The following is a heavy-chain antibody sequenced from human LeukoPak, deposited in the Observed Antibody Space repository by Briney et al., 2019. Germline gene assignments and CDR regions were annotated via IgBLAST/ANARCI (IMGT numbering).Heavy chain of an antibody. V-gene: IGHV5-51*01. J-gene: IGHJ4*02. CDR3: ARLLGDTTTGFDF. Sequence: GESLKISCKGSGYSFTDYWIGWVRPMPGKGLEWMGIIYPGDSDTRYSPSFRGQVTISADKSISTAYLQWSSLKASDTAMYYCARLLGDTTTGFDFWGQGSLVTVSS. CDR2: IYPGDSDT. D-gene: IGHD1-26*01. CDR1: GYSFTDYW.